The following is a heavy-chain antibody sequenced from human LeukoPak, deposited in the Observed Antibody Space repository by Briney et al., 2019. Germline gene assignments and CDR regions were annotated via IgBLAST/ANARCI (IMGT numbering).Heavy chain of an antibody. CDR2: INHSGST. CDR1: GGSFSGYY. CDR3: ARGFVLRYFDWLPYFDY. D-gene: IGHD3-9*01. J-gene: IGHJ4*02. V-gene: IGHV4-34*01. Sequence: SETLSLTCAVYGGSFSGYYWSWIRQPPGKGLEWIGEINHSGSTNYNPSLKSRVTISVDTSKNQFSLKLSSVTAADTAVYYCARGFVLRYFDWLPYFDYWGQGTLVTVSS.